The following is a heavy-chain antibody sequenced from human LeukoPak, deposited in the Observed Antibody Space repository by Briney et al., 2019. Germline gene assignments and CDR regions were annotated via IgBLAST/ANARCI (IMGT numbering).Heavy chain of an antibody. CDR2: ISYDGSNK. V-gene: IGHV3-30-3*01. Sequence: GGSLRLSCAASGFTFSSYAMHWGRQAPGKGLEWVAVISYDGSNKYYADSVKGRFTISRDNSKNTLYLQMNSLRAEDTAVYYCAGGLDILQAFDIWGQGTMVTVSS. D-gene: IGHD3-9*01. CDR3: AGGLDILQAFDI. CDR1: GFTFSSYA. J-gene: IGHJ3*02.